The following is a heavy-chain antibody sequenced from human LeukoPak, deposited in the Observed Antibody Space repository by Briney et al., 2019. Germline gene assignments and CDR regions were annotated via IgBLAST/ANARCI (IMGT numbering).Heavy chain of an antibody. CDR3: ASPGFPYYDFWSGYYYYYYGMDV. CDR1: GFTVSSNY. D-gene: IGHD3-3*01. V-gene: IGHV3-53*01. CDR2: IYSGGST. Sequence: GGSLRLSCAASGFTVSSNYMSWVRQAPGKGLEWVSVIYSGGSTYYADSVKGRFTISRDNSKNTLYLQMNSLRAEDTAVYYCASPGFPYYDFWSGYYYYYYGMDVWGQGTTVTVSS. J-gene: IGHJ6*02.